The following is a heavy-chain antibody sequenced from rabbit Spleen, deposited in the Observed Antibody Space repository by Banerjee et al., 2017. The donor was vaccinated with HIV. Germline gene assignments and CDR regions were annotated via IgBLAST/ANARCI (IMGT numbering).Heavy chain of an antibody. Sequence: QSLEESGGDLVKPGASLTLTCTASGFSFSSSYWIWWVRQAPGKGLEWIACIYVGSGGGTKYASWAKGRFTISKTSSTTVTLQMTSLTVADTATYFCARAGEGGDGYLNLWGQGTLVTVS. CDR3: ARAGEGGDGYLNL. CDR1: GFSFSSSYW. CDR2: IYVGSGGGT. V-gene: IGHV1S40*01. J-gene: IGHJ4*01. D-gene: IGHD5-1*01.